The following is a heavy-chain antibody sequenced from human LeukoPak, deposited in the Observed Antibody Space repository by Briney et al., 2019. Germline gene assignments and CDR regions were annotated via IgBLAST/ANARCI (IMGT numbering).Heavy chain of an antibody. J-gene: IGHJ3*02. CDR1: GFTFSSYG. D-gene: IGHD1-1*01. Sequence: GGSLRLSCAASGFTFSSYGMHWVRQAPGKGLEWVAVISYDGSNKYYADSVKGRFTISRDNSKNTLYLQMNSLRAEDTAVYYCARDTHPNYDAFDIWGQGTMVTVSS. CDR2: ISYDGSNK. CDR3: ARDTHPNYDAFDI. V-gene: IGHV3-30*03.